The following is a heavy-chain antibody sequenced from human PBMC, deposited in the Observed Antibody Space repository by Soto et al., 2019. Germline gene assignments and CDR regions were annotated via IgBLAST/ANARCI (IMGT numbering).Heavy chain of an antibody. CDR3: ARGSIAACRYYYYGMDV. V-gene: IGHV4-34*01. D-gene: IGHD6-6*01. CDR2: INHSGSS. Sequence: QVQLQQWGAGLLKPSETLSLTCAVYGGSFSGYYWSWIRQPPGKGLEWIGEINHSGSSNYNPSLKSGVTISVGTSKTQFSLRLSSVTAADTAVYYCARGSIAACRYYYYGMDVWGQGTTVTVTS. J-gene: IGHJ6*02. CDR1: GGSFSGYY.